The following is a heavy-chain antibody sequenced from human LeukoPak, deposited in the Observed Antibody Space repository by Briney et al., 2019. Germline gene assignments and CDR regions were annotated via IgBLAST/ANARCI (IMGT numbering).Heavy chain of an antibody. Sequence: GGSLRLSCAASGFTFSNYAMTWVRQAPGKGLEWVSNISGRGTSINYAVSVKGRFSISRDSSKNTLYLQMNSLRDEDTAVYYCVRNDTSGVGLDYWGQGSLVTVSS. D-gene: IGHD3-3*01. V-gene: IGHV3-23*01. CDR3: VRNDTSGVGLDY. CDR1: GFTFSNYA. CDR2: ISGRGTSI. J-gene: IGHJ4*02.